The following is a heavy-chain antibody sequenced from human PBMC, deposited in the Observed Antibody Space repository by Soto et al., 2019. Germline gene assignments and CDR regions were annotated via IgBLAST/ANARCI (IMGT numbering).Heavy chain of an antibody. D-gene: IGHD3-16*02. CDR3: ARDLDDYVWGSYPSPDSFDI. CDR2: ISAYNGNT. V-gene: IGHV1-18*04. Sequence: ASVKVSCKASGYTFTGYYMHWVRQAPGQGLEWMGWISAYNGNTKYAQKLQGRVTMTTDTSTRTAYMELRSLRSDDTAVYYCARDLDDYVWGSYPSPDSFDIWGQGTMVTVS. CDR1: GYTFTGYY. J-gene: IGHJ3*02.